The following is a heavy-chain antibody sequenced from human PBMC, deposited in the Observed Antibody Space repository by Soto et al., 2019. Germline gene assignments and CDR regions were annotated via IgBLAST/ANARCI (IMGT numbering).Heavy chain of an antibody. V-gene: IGHV4-34*01. CDR1: GGSFSGYY. CDR2: ISHSGST. D-gene: IGHD4-17*01. CDR3: ARAQTTVTTKPKKYYMDV. J-gene: IGHJ6*03. Sequence: TSETLSLTCAVYGGSFSGYYWSWIRQPPGKGLEWIGEISHSGSTNYNPSLKSRVTISVDTSKNQFSLKLSSVTAADTAVYYCARAQTTVTTKPKKYYMDVWGKGTTVTVSS.